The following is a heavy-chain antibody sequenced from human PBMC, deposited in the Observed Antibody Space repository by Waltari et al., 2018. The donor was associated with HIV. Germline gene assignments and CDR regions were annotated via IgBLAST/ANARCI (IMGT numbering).Heavy chain of an antibody. V-gene: IGHV6-1*01. Sequence: QVQLQQSGPGLVKPSQTLSLTCAISGDSVSRNSAASNWIRQSPSRGIECLGRTYYRSKWYNDYAVFVKSRITINVDTSKNQFSLQVNSVTPEDTAVYYCARSLGDRNYSYAMDVWGQGTTVTVSS. J-gene: IGHJ6*02. CDR2: TYYRSKWYN. CDR1: GDSVSRNSAA. CDR3: ARSLGDRNYSYAMDV. D-gene: IGHD2-21*01.